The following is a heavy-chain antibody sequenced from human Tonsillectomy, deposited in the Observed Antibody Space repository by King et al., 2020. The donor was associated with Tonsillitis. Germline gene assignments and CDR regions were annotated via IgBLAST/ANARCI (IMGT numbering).Heavy chain of an antibody. V-gene: IGHV3-21*01. CDR3: ARQKVVVVAATRGFVDY. CDR2: ISSSSDYI. D-gene: IGHD2-15*01. Sequence: VQLVESGEGLVKPGGSLRLSCAVSGFTFSTYSMDWVRQAPGKGLEWVSSISSSSDYIYYADSVRGRFTISRDNAKNSLYLQMNSLRAEDTAVYYCARQKVVVVAATRGFVDYWGQGTLVTVSS. CDR1: GFTFSTYS. J-gene: IGHJ4*02.